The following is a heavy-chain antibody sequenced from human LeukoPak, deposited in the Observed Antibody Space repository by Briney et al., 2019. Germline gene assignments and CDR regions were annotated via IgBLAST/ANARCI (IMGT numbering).Heavy chain of an antibody. CDR3: AREGEYYAESGNLIDAADV. D-gene: IGHD3-10*01. Sequence: ASVKVSCKASGYTFTGYYMHWVRQAPGQGLEWMGWINPDSGGTNYAQNFQGRATMTRDTSIRTAYMELSRLRSDDTAVYYCAREGEYYAESGNLIDAADVWGQGTMVIVSA. CDR2: INPDSGGT. J-gene: IGHJ3*01. CDR1: GYTFTGYY. V-gene: IGHV1-2*02.